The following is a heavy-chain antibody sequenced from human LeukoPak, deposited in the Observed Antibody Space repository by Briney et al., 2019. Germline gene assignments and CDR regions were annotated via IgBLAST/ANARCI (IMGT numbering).Heavy chain of an antibody. CDR3: ARVPYYYDSSGYYVYYFDC. V-gene: IGHV1-8*01. J-gene: IGHJ4*02. CDR1: GYTFTSYD. CDR2: MNPNSGNT. D-gene: IGHD3-22*01. Sequence: ASVKVSCKASGYTFTSYDINWVRQATGQGLEWMGWMNPNSGNTGYAQKFQGRVTMTRNTSISTAYMELSSLRSEDTAVYYCARVPYYYDSSGYYVYYFDCWGQGTLVTVSS.